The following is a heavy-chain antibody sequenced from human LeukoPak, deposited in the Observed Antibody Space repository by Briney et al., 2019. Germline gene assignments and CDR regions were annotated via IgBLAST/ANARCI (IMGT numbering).Heavy chain of an antibody. Sequence: ASVKVSCKASGYTFTSYYMHWVRQAPGQGLEWMGIINPSGGSTSYAQKFQGRVTITADESTSTAYMELSSLRSEDTAVYYCARGYCSSTSCYLEVWFDPWGQGTLVTVSS. J-gene: IGHJ5*02. D-gene: IGHD2-2*01. CDR1: GYTFTSYY. CDR3: ARGYCSSTSCYLEVWFDP. CDR2: INPSGGST. V-gene: IGHV1-46*01.